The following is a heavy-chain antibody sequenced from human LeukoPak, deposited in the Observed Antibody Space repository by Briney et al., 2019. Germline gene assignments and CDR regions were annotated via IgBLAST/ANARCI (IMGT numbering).Heavy chain of an antibody. D-gene: IGHD6-19*01. CDR2: IKSKTDGATV. J-gene: IGHJ4*02. Sequence: GGSLRLSCVASGFTFSNAWINWVRQAPGKGLEWVGRIKSKTDGATVDYAAPVRGRFTISRDDSKNTPYLQMNSLKTEDTAVYYCTTSFLVVAGYYFDYWGQGTLVTVSS. CDR3: TTSFLVVAGYYFDY. V-gene: IGHV3-15*07. CDR1: GFTFSNAW.